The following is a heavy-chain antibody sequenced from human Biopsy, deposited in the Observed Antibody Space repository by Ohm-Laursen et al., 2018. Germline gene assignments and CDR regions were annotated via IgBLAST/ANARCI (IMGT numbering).Heavy chain of an antibody. D-gene: IGHD3-16*01. CDR2: IHGSGRT. CDR3: AGAGGHSF. CDR1: EFNVDRNH. J-gene: IGHJ4*02. Sequence: GSLRLSCAASEFNVDRNHMNWVRQAPGKGLEWVSMIHGSGRTDYADSVKGRFIVSRDNSKDTVYLQMNALRVDDTAMYYCAGAGGHSFWGQGALVTVSS. V-gene: IGHV3-66*01.